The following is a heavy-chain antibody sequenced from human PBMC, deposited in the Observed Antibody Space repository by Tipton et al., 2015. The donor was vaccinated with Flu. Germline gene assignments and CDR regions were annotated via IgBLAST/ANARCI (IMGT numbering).Heavy chain of an antibody. CDR2: IYYSGST. CDR1: GGSISSYY. J-gene: IGHJ4*02. CDR3: ARVYGGRVAY. D-gene: IGHD4-23*01. V-gene: IGHV4-59*01. Sequence: LSCTVSGGSISSYYWSWIRQPPGKGLEWIGYIYYSGSTNYNPSLKSRVTISVDTSKNQFSLKLSSVTAADTAVYYCARVYGGRVAYWGQGTLVTVSS.